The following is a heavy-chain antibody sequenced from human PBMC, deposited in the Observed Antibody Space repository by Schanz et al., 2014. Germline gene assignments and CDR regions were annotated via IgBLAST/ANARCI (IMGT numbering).Heavy chain of an antibody. Sequence: QVQLVQSGAEVKKPGASMKVSCKASGRTFIVYHVLHWVRQAPGQGLEWMGRISPNSGDTHSAQKFQGRGTMTWDMSISPANMELSRLRSDDTAVYYCARENKDYDSILNKFFHYGLDLWGQGTTVTVSS. D-gene: IGHD3-3*02. CDR1: GRTFIVYH. V-gene: IGHV1-2*06. J-gene: IGHJ6*02. CDR3: ARENKDYDSILNKFFHYGLDL. CDR2: ISPNSGDT.